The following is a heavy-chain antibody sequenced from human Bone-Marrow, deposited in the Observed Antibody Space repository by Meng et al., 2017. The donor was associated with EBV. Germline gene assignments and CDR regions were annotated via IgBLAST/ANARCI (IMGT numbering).Heavy chain of an antibody. CDR2: ISAYNAHT. Sequence: VLRLRSGADVKKPGASVKAPCKASGYTFTSYGISWVRQAPGQGLEWMGWISAYNAHTNFAQKLQGRVTMTTDTSTRTTYMELRSLRSDDTAVYYCARDADYGSGSYGVLIDYWGQGTLVTVSS. CDR3: ARDADYGSGSYGVLIDY. J-gene: IGHJ4*02. D-gene: IGHD3-10*01. V-gene: IGHV1-18*01. CDR1: GYTFTSYG.